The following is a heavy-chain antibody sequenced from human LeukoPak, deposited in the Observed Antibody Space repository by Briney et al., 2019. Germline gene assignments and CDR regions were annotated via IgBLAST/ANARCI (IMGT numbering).Heavy chain of an antibody. CDR2: IYYSGST. D-gene: IGHD3-22*01. CDR3: ARSYDGSGYHLTFDP. V-gene: IGHV4-61*01. Sequence: SETLSLTCTVSGGSVSSGSYYWSWIRQPPGKGQEWIGYIYYSGSTNYNPSLKSRVTISVDTSKNQFSLKLSSVTAADTAVYYCARSYDGSGYHLTFDPWGQGTLVTVSS. CDR1: GGSVSSGSYY. J-gene: IGHJ5*02.